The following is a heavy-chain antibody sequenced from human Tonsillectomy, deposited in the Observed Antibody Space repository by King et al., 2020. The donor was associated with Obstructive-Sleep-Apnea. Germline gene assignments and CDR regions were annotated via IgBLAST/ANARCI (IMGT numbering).Heavy chain of an antibody. CDR3: GIDRAMSRAQQVERYFDY. D-gene: IGHD6-13*01. CDR1: GFTFSSYG. Sequence: VQLVESGGGVVQPGRSQRLSCAASGFTFSSYGMHWVRQAPGKGVEGVAVISLDGSDKYYEDSVKGRFTVSIDNSKNTLSLEMNRLRPEETAVYYCGIDRAMSRAQQVERYFDYWGQGTLVTVSS. CDR2: ISLDGSDK. V-gene: IGHV3-30*03. J-gene: IGHJ4*02.